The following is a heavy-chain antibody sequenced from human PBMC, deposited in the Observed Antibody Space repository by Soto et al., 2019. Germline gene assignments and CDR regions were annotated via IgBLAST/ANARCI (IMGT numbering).Heavy chain of an antibody. CDR2: IIPIFGTS. V-gene: IGHV1-69*06. CDR3: ASGLPYFDTGGPWSFDY. J-gene: IGHJ4*02. D-gene: IGHD3-22*01. Sequence: QVQLVQSGAEVRKPRSSVKVSCKSSGGTFSGHALSWVRQAPGQGLEWMGGIIPIFGTSNYAQKFQGRVTITAGTSTRTAYMGLTSLRSGDPAVYYCASGLPYFDTGGPWSFDYWGQGSLVTVSS. CDR1: GGTFSGHA.